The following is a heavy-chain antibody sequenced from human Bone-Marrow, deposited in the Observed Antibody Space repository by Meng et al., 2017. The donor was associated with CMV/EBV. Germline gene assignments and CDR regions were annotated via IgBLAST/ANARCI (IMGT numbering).Heavy chain of an antibody. CDR3: ARWKRNMDV. D-gene: IGHD1-1*01. V-gene: IGHV3-21*01. J-gene: IGHJ6*02. CDR2: ISSSSSYI. CDR1: GFTFSSYS. Sequence: GGSLRLSCAASGFTFSSYSMNWVRQAPGKGLEWVSSISSSSSYIYYAESVKGRFTISRDNAKSSLYVQMNSLRAEDTAVYYCARWKRNMDVWGQGTTVTVSS.